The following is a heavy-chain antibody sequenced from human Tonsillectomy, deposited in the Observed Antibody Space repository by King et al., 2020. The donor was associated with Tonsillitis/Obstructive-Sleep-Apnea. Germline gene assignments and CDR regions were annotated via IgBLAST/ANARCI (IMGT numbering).Heavy chain of an antibody. CDR1: GGSITSYY. J-gene: IGHJ5*02. V-gene: IGHV4-59*08. CDR3: ARQYNPYNWCDP. D-gene: IGHD1-14*01. CDR2: IYYSGTT. Sequence: VQLQESGPGLVKPSETLSLTCTVSGGSITSYYWSWIRQPPGKGLEWIGYIYYSGTTKYNPSLKSRVTISVDTSMDPFSLKLSSVTAADTAVYYCARQYNPYNWCDPWGQGTLVTVSS.